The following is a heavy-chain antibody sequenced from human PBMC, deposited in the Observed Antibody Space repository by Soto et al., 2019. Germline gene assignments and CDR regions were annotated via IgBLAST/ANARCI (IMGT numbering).Heavy chain of an antibody. Sequence: EVQLVESGGGLVKPGGSLRLSCAASGFTFSNAWINWVRQAPGKGLEWVGRIKSKTDGGTTDYAAPVKGRFAISRDDSKNILYLQMNSLKIEDTAVYYCTTDSYSTMILVRFDYWGHGTLVTVSS. CDR2: IKSKTDGGTT. V-gene: IGHV3-15*07. J-gene: IGHJ4*01. CDR1: GFTFSNAW. D-gene: IGHD3-22*01. CDR3: TTDSYSTMILVRFDY.